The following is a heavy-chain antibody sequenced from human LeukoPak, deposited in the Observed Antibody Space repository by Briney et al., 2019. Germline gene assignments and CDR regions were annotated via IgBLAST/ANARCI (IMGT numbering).Heavy chain of an antibody. J-gene: IGHJ4*02. CDR2: ISYNGGST. CDR3: AKGRTGYIPDS. V-gene: IGHV3-64*04. Sequence: AGSLRLSCSASEFTFSTYAMHWVRQPPGKGLECVSGISYNGGSTYYADSVKGRFTISRDNSKNTLYLQMNSLRVEDTAVYYCAKGRTGYIPDSWGQGTLVTVSS. D-gene: IGHD6-13*01. CDR1: EFTFSTYA.